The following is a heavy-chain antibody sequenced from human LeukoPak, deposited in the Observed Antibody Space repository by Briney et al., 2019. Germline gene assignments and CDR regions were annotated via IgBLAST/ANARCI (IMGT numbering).Heavy chain of an antibody. D-gene: IGHD3-10*01. V-gene: IGHV1-18*01. CDR3: ARAALDYYGSGSYQDYYYMDV. J-gene: IGHJ6*03. CDR1: GYTSTSYG. CDR2: ISAYNGNT. Sequence: ASVKVSCKASGYTSTSYGISWVRQAPGQGLEWMGWISAYNGNTNYAQKLQGRVTMTTDTSTSTAYMELRSLRSDDTAVYYCARAALDYYGSGSYQDYYYMDVWGKGTTVTISS.